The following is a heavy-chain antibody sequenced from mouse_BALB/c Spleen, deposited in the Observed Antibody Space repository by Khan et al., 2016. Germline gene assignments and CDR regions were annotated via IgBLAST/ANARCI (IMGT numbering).Heavy chain of an antibody. Sequence: EVQLQESGPGLVKPSQSLSLTCTVTGYSITSDYAWNWIRQFPGNKLEWMGYISYSGSTSYNPSLKSRISITRDTSKYQFFLQLNSVTTEDTATYYCANGNYAMDYWGQGTSVTVSS. D-gene: IGHD2-1*01. J-gene: IGHJ4*01. CDR3: ANGNYAMDY. CDR2: ISYSGST. CDR1: GYSITSDYA. V-gene: IGHV3-2*02.